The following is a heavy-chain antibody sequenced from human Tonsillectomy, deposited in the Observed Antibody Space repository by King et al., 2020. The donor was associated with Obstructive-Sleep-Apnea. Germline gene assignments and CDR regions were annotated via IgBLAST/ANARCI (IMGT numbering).Heavy chain of an antibody. J-gene: IGHJ4*01. D-gene: IGHD2-2*01. CDR3: ARQVVPTAWGFFYFDX. CDR2: IHPGDSDX. Sequence: QLVQSGAEVKKPGASLKISXXAXGXXXTNYWIXWVXQMPGKGLEWMGLIHPGDSDXRYSPSCEGQVTISADKSISTAYLQWSXLKVSDTAMYYCARQVVPTAWGFFYFDXWGXGXXXTVSX. CDR1: GXXXTNYW. V-gene: IGHV5-51*01.